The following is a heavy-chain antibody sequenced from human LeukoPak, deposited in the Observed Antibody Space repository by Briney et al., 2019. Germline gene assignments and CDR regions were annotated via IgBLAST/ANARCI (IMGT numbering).Heavy chain of an antibody. CDR3: ARDWGSSWGFDY. Sequence: GGSLRLSCAASGFTFSSYSMNWVRQAPGKGLEWVSSISSSSSYIYYADSVKGRFTISRDNAKNSLYLQMNGLRAEDTAVYYCARDWGSSWGFDYWGQGTLVTVSS. CDR1: GFTFSSYS. V-gene: IGHV3-21*01. CDR2: ISSSSSYI. D-gene: IGHD6-13*01. J-gene: IGHJ4*02.